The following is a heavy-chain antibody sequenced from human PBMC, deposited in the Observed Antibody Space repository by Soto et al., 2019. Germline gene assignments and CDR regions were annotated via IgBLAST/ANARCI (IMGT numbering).Heavy chain of an antibody. CDR1: GDTFTDYY. CDR2: VNPSGGHT. J-gene: IGHJ4*02. Sequence: QVQLMQSGAEVKKPGASVKVSCKASGDTFTDYYIHWVRQAPGQGLEWMGTVNPSGGHTTYAQHFLGRVTMTRDTSNSTLYMERTSLTSDDTAIYYCARGGHVVVLTAALDYWGQGTLVTVSS. CDR3: ARGGHVVVLTAALDY. D-gene: IGHD2-21*02. V-gene: IGHV1-46*01.